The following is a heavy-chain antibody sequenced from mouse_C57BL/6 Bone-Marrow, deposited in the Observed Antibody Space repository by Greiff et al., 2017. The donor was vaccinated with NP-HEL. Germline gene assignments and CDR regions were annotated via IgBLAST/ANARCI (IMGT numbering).Heavy chain of an antibody. Sequence: QVQLQQPGAELVKPGASVKLSCKASGYTFTSYWMHWVKQRPGRGLEWIGRIDPNSGGTKYNEKFKSKATLTVDKPSSTAYMQLSSLTSEDSAVYYCARRTTVVARYWYFDVWGTGTTVTVSS. CDR1: GYTFTSYW. V-gene: IGHV1-72*01. J-gene: IGHJ1*03. CDR3: ARRTTVVARYWYFDV. CDR2: IDPNSGGT. D-gene: IGHD1-1*01.